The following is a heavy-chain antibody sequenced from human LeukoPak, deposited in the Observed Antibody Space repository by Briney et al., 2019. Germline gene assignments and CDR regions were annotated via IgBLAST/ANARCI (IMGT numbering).Heavy chain of an antibody. J-gene: IGHJ3*01. Sequence: GGSLRLSCAASGFTVSDNYISWVRQAPGKGLEWVAGISSDGRNKYYEDSVKGRFTISRDNSENTLNLQMNSLRPEDTAVYYCAKPRGGDSWAFDVWGQGTMVTVSS. D-gene: IGHD2-21*02. V-gene: IGHV3-30*18. CDR1: GFTVSDNY. CDR2: ISSDGRNK. CDR3: AKPRGGDSWAFDV.